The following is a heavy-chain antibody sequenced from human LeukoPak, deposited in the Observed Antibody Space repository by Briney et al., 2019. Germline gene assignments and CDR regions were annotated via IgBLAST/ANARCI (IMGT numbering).Heavy chain of an antibody. J-gene: IGHJ5*02. CDR3: ARLYCSSTSCYFSRYHNWFDP. V-gene: IGHV1-8*01. CDR2: MNPNSGNT. D-gene: IGHD2-2*01. Sequence: ASVKVSCEASGYTFTSYDINWVRQATGQGLEWMGWMNPNSGNTGYAQKFQGRVTMTRNTSISTAYMELSSLRSEDTAVYYCARLYCSSTSCYFSRYHNWFDPWGQGTLVTVSS. CDR1: GYTFTSYD.